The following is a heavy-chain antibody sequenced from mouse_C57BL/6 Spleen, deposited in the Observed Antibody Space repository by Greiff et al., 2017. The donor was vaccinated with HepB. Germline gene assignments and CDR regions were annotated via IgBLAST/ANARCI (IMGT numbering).Heavy chain of an antibody. V-gene: IGHV1-82*01. Sequence: QVQLQQSGPELVKPGASVKISCKASGYAFSSSWMNWVKQRPGKGLEWIGRIYPGDGDTNYNGKFKGKATLTADKSSSAAYMQLSSLTSEDSAVYFCARGFAYWGQGTLVTVSA. J-gene: IGHJ3*01. CDR3: ARGFAY. CDR2: IYPGDGDT. CDR1: GYAFSSSW.